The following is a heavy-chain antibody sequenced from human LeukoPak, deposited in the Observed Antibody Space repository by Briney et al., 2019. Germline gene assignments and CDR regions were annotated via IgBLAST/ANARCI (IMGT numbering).Heavy chain of an antibody. CDR2: ISSSSSTI. J-gene: IGHJ6*02. CDR1: GFTFRNAW. D-gene: IGHD3-10*01. Sequence: PGGSLRLSCAASGFTFRNAWMSWVRQAPGKGLEWVSYISSSSSTIYYADSVKGRFTISRDNAKNSLYLQMNSLRDEDTAVYYCARDDGYYYGSGSYYNPIGYYYYYYGMDVWGQGTTVTVSS. V-gene: IGHV3-48*02. CDR3: ARDDGYYYGSGSYYNPIGYYYYYYGMDV.